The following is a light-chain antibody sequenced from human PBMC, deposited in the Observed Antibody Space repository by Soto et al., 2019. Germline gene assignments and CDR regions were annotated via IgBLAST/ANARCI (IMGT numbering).Light chain of an antibody. CDR1: QSISSW. J-gene: IGKJ4*01. CDR3: QQYNSYPLT. CDR2: KAS. Sequence: DIQMTQSPSALSASVGDRVTINFQASQSISSWLAWYQQKAGKAPNLLIYKASRLESGVPSRFSGSESGTEFNLTISSLQPDEFATYYCQQYNSYPLTFGGGTKVDI. V-gene: IGKV1-5*03.